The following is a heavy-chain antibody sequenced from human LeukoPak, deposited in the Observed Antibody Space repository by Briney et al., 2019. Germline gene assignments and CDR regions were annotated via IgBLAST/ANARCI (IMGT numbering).Heavy chain of an antibody. J-gene: IGHJ5*02. CDR2: IVSYNGNT. V-gene: IGHV1-18*01. Sequence: ASVKVSCKASGYTFTSYGINWVRQAPGQGLEWMGWIVSYNGNTNYAQKLQDRVTMTTDTSTSTAYMELRSLKSDDSAVYYCARGEDFWSGYYNYNWFDPWGQGTLVTVSS. CDR1: GYTFTSYG. CDR3: ARGEDFWSGYYNYNWFDP. D-gene: IGHD3-3*01.